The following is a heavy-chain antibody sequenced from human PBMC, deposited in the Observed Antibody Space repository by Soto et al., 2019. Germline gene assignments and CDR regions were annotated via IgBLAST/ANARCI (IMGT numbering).Heavy chain of an antibody. CDR2: INPKSGGT. D-gene: IGHD2-8*01. V-gene: IGHV1-2*04. J-gene: IGHJ6*02. CDR1: GYSFTDYH. Sequence: ASVKVSCKASGYSFTDYHIHWVRQAPGQGLEWLGRINPKSGGTSTAQKFQGWVTMTRDRSISTVYMELTRLRSDDTAVYFCARGHSTDCSNGVCSFFYNHQMDVWGQGTTVTVS. CDR3: ARGHSTDCSNGVCSFFYNHQMDV.